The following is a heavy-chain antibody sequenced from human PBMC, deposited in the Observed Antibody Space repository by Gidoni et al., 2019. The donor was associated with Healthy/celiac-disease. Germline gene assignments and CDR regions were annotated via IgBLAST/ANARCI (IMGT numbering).Heavy chain of an antibody. J-gene: IGHJ4*02. D-gene: IGHD5-12*01. CDR1: GFTFDDYA. V-gene: IGHV3-9*01. CDR3: AKDNNRFREMATMTGFDY. CDR2: ISWNSGSI. Sequence: EVQLVESGGGLVQPGRSLRLSCAASGFTFDDYAMHWVRQAPGKGLEWVSGISWNSGSIGYADSVKGRFTISRDNAKNSLYLQMNSLRAEDTALYYCAKDNNRFREMATMTGFDYWGQGTLVTVSS.